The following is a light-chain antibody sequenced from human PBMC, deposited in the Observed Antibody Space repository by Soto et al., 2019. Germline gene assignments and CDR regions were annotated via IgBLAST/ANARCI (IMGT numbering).Light chain of an antibody. J-gene: IGKJ1*01. CDR1: QYINTR. V-gene: IGKV3-20*01. Sequence: EIVLTQSPATLSSFPGDRVTLSCRASQYINTRLAWYQHRPGQSPRLLIYQTSLRAAGIPARFSGSGSGTDFTLTISRLEPEDFAVFFCQQYGNSPRTFGQGTKVDIK. CDR2: QTS. CDR3: QQYGNSPRT.